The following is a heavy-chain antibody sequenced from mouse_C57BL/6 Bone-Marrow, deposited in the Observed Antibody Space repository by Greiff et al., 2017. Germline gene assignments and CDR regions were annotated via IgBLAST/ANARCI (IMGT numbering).Heavy chain of an antibody. J-gene: IGHJ4*01. CDR2: INPSNGGT. CDR3: AREVLRGAMDY. D-gene: IGHD1-1*01. Sequence: VQRVESGTELVKPGASVKLFCKASGYTFTSYWMHWVKQRPGQGLEWIGNINPSNGGTNYNEKFKSKATLTVDKSSSTAYMQLSSLTSEDSAVYYCAREVLRGAMDYWGQGTSVTVSS. CDR1: GYTFTSYW. V-gene: IGHV1-53*01.